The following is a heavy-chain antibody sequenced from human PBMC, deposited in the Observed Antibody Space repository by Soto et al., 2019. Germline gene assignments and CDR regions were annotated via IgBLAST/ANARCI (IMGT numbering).Heavy chain of an antibody. CDR3: ARLSRPNYYDTSGFFKDNWFDP. J-gene: IGHJ5*02. CDR1: GGAFSRFA. V-gene: IGHV1-69*13. D-gene: IGHD3-22*01. CDR2: IIPIVETP. Sequence: GASVKVSCKASGGAFSRFAFSWVRQAPGQGLEWMGGIIPIVETPKYAQKFQGRVTITADESTNTVYMELSSLRSEDTAMYYCARLSRPNYYDTSGFFKDNWFDPWGQGTLVTVSS.